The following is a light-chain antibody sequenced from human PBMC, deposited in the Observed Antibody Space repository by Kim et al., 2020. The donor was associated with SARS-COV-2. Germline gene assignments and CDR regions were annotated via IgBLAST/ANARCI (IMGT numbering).Light chain of an antibody. J-gene: IGKJ2*01. CDR2: GAS. CDR1: QRICTN. V-gene: IGKV3-15*01. CDR3: QQYNNWFPYT. Sequence: SPGETAILSCRASQRICTNLAWYHQKPGQAPPLLIYGASPRATGVPPTISGSASGSDFTLPISTLQSEDFGIYYCQQYNNWFPYTFGQGTKLEI.